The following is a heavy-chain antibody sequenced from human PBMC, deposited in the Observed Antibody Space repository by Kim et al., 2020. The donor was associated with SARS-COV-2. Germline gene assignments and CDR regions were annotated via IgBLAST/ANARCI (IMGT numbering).Heavy chain of an antibody. Sequence: GRFTISRDNSKNTLYLQMNSLRAEDTAVYYCAKDGGNCSGGSCFDYYFDYWGQGTLVTVSS. CDR3: AKDGGNCSGGSCFDYYFDY. D-gene: IGHD2-15*01. J-gene: IGHJ4*02. V-gene: IGHV3-23*01.